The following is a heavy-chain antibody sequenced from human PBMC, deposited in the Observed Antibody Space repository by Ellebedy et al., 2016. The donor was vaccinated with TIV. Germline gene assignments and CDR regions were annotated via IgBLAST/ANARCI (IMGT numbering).Heavy chain of an antibody. CDR1: GYSFTSYW. V-gene: IGHV5-51*01. Sequence: GESLKISCKGSGYSFTSYWIGWVRQMPGKGLEWMGIIYPGDSDTRYSPSFQGHVTISADQSTSTSYLQWSRLRASDTAFDFCARHLVGTSGMDVWGQGTTVTVSS. CDR3: ARHLVGTSGMDV. J-gene: IGHJ6*02. CDR2: IYPGDSDT. D-gene: IGHD1-26*01.